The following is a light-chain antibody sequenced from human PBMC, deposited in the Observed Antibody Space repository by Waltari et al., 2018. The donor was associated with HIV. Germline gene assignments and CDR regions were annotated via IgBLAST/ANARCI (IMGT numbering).Light chain of an antibody. J-gene: IGLJ2*01. CDR3: HSRDSSGNQVL. CDR2: GRN. CDR1: NLRTYY. Sequence: SSELTQDPSVSVGFGQTVRITCQDDNLRTYYASSYQKKSGQAPVVVFFGRNNRPSGIPDRFSGSSSGNKASLTIAGAQAEDEADYYCHSRDSSGNQVLFGGGTKVTVL. V-gene: IGLV3-19*01.